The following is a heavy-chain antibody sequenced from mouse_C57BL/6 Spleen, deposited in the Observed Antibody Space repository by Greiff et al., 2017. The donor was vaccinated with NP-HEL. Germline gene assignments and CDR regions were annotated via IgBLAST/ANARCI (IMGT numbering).Heavy chain of an antibody. D-gene: IGHD1-1*01. Sequence: EVNVVESGGDLVKPVGSLKLSCAASGFTFSSYGMSWVRQTPDKRLEWVATISSGGSYTYYPDSVKGRFTISRDNAKNTLYLQMSSLKSEDTAMYYCARLDYYGSSYEAMDYWGQGTSVTVSS. CDR3: ARLDYYGSSYEAMDY. J-gene: IGHJ4*01. CDR2: ISSGGSYT. V-gene: IGHV5-6*01. CDR1: GFTFSSYG.